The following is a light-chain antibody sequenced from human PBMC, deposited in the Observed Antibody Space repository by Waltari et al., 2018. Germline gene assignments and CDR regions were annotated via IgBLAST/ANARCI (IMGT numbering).Light chain of an antibody. CDR1: RSDVGGYTY. CDR3: SSYRTTNTWV. V-gene: IGLV2-14*01. J-gene: IGLJ3*02. CDR2: EVN. Sequence: QSALTQPASVSGSPGQSITISCTGTRSDVGGYTYVPWYQQRPGKAPKLIIYEVNNRPSGVSNRLSGSKSGHTASLTISGLQPEDEADFYCSSYRTTNTWVFGGGTKLTVL.